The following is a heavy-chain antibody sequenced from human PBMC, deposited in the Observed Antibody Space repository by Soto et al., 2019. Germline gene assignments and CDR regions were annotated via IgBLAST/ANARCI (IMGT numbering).Heavy chain of an antibody. J-gene: IGHJ4*02. V-gene: IGHV3-7*01. CDR2: IKQDGSEK. CDR1: GFTFSVYW. CDR3: AREGYSGGWYPGSD. D-gene: IGHD6-19*01. Sequence: GGSLRLSCGASGFTFSVYWMSWVRQAPGKGLEWVANIKQDGSEKYYVDSVKGRFTISRDNAKNSLYLQMNSLRAEDTAMYYCAREGYSGGWYPGSDWGQGTQVTVSS.